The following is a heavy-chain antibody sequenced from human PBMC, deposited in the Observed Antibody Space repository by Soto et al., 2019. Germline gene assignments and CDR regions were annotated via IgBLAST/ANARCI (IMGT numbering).Heavy chain of an antibody. CDR2: INPKSGGT. V-gene: IGHV1-2*02. Sequence: ASVKVSCKASGYIFTVYYMHWVRQAPGQGLEWMGWINPKSGGTMYPQKFQGRATMTWDTSISTAYMALTRLRSDDTAVYYCARDLAKGGGSAGFDYWGQGTLVTVSS. J-gene: IGHJ4*02. CDR1: GYIFTVYY. D-gene: IGHD1-26*01. CDR3: ARDLAKGGGSAGFDY.